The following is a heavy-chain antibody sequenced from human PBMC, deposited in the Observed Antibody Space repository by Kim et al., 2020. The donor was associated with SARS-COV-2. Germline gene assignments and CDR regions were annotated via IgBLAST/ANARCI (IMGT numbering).Heavy chain of an antibody. J-gene: IGHJ5*02. Sequence: SETLSLTCAVYGGSFSGYYWSWIRQPPGKGLEWIGEINHSGSTNYNPSLKSRVTISVDTSKNQFSLKLSSVTAADTAVYYCARGKQRRYCSSTSCRGGFWFDPWGQGTLVTVSS. CDR2: INHSGST. V-gene: IGHV4-34*01. CDR1: GGSFSGYY. D-gene: IGHD2-2*01. CDR3: ARGKQRRYCSSTSCRGGFWFDP.